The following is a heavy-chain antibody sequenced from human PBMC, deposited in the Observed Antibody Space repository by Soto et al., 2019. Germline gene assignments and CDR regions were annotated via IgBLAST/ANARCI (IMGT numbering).Heavy chain of an antibody. Sequence: QSQTLSLTCAISGDSVSSNSAAWNWIRQSPSRGLEWLGRTYYRSKWYNDYAVSVKSRITITPDTSKNQFSLQLNSVTPEDTAVYYCARSDDSGSYDAFDIWGQGTMVTVSS. V-gene: IGHV6-1*01. D-gene: IGHD1-26*01. CDR1: GDSVSSNSAA. CDR3: ARSDDSGSYDAFDI. J-gene: IGHJ3*02. CDR2: TYYRSKWYN.